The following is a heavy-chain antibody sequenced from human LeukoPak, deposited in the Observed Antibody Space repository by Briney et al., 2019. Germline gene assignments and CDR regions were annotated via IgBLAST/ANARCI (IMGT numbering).Heavy chain of an antibody. CDR3: ARGLGSYCSSTSCAPFDY. Sequence: SETLSFTCAVYGGSFSGYYWSWIRQPPGKGLEWIGEINHSGSTNYNPSLKSRVTISVDTSKNQFSLKLSSVTAADTAVYYCARGLGSYCSSTSCAPFDYWGQGTLVTVSS. D-gene: IGHD2-2*01. V-gene: IGHV4-34*01. CDR1: GGSFSGYY. J-gene: IGHJ4*02. CDR2: INHSGST.